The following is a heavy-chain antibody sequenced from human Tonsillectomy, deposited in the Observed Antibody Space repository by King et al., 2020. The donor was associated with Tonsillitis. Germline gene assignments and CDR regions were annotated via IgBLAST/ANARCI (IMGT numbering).Heavy chain of an antibody. CDR1: GFSFSSYS. V-gene: IGHV3-64*01. Sequence: EVQLVESGGDLVQPGGPLRLSCAASGFSFSSYSMHWIRQVPGKGPEFVSVIDTYGATTFYANSVRGRFTISRDNSKNTLYLQMGSLRPEDQAVYHCARELPDGFKNWYYDLWGRGTLVTVSS. J-gene: IGHJ2*01. D-gene: IGHD5-24*01. CDR3: ARELPDGFKNWYYDL. CDR2: IDTYGATT.